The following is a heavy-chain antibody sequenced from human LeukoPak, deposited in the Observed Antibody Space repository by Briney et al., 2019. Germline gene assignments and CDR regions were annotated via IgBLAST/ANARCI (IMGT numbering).Heavy chain of an antibody. D-gene: IGHD6-25*01. CDR3: ENRAAGVFDY. CDR1: GFPFSSYA. V-gene: IGHV3-23*01. Sequence: PGGSLRLSCAVSGFPFSSYAMRWVRHAPGEGLEWVSALSGWGGRTYHADSVKGRFTISRDNSKNKLYLQMHSLRAADTAVYYCENRAAGVFDYWGQGTLVTVSS. J-gene: IGHJ4*02. CDR2: LSGWGGRT.